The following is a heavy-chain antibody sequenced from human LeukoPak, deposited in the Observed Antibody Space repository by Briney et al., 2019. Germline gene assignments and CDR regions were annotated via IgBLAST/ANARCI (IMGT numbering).Heavy chain of an antibody. Sequence: GESLKISCKRPGFSFTNYWIGWVPQMPGKGLEWMGIIYPGDSDTRYSPSFQGQVTISVDKYISTAFLQWSSLRASDTAMYYCAKSWVAGYGTVLDYWGQGTLVSVSS. CDR3: AKSWVAGYGTVLDY. CDR1: GFSFTNYW. V-gene: IGHV5-51*01. D-gene: IGHD6-19*01. CDR2: IYPGDSDT. J-gene: IGHJ4*02.